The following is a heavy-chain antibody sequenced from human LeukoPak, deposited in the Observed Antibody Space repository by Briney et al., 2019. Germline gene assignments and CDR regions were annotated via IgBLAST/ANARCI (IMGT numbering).Heavy chain of an antibody. CDR2: IYYSGST. CDR1: GGSISSGSYY. CDR3: ARLPYSYDGSGSPPVDY. J-gene: IGHJ4*02. V-gene: IGHV4-39*02. Sequence: SETLSLTCTVSGGSISSGSYYWGWIRQPPGKGLEWIGSIYYSGSTYYNPSLKSRVTISVDTSKNHFSLKLSSVTAADTAVYYCARLPYSYDGSGSPPVDYWGQGTLVTVSS. D-gene: IGHD3-22*01.